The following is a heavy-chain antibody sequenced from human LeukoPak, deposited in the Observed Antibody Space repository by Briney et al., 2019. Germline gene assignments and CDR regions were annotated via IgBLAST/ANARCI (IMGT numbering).Heavy chain of an antibody. D-gene: IGHD1-14*01. CDR3: AKVGAESSYYYYAMDV. V-gene: IGHV3-23*01. CDR2: ISGSGGVT. J-gene: IGHJ6*02. CDR1: RFTFRSYV. Sequence: GGSLRLSCAASRFTFRSYVMSWVRQAPGKGLEWVSSISGSGGVTYYAYSVKGRFTISRDNSKNTLFLEMNSLRAEDTAVYYCAKVGAESSYYYYAMDVWGQGTTVTVSS.